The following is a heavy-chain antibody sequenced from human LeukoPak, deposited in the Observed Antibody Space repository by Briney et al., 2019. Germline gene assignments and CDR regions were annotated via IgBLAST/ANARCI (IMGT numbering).Heavy chain of an antibody. D-gene: IGHD2-15*01. J-gene: IGHJ6*03. CDR1: AGSISSSNYY. CDR2: INHSGST. CDR3: ARHFGWSALRGYYYYYMDV. V-gene: IGHV4-39*01. Sequence: SETLSLTCTVSAGSISSSNYYWGWIRQPPGKGLEWIGEINHSGSTNYNPSLKSRVTISVDTSKNQFSLKLTPVTAADTAVYYCARHFGWSALRGYYYYYMDVWGKGTTVTISS.